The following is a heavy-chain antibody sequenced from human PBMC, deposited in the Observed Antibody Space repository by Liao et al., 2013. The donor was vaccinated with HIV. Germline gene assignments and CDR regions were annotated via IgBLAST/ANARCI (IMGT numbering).Heavy chain of an antibody. CDR3: AREGEYSGYDYFDY. V-gene: IGHV4-34*01. CDR1: GGSFSGYY. CDR2: INHSGST. Sequence: QVQLQQWGAGLLKPSETLSLTCAVYGGSFSGYYWSWIRQPPGKGLEWIGEINHSGSTNYNPSLKSRVTISVDTSKNQFSLKLSSVTAADTAVYYCAREGEYSGYDYFDYWGQGALVTVSS. J-gene: IGHJ4*02. D-gene: IGHD5-12*01.